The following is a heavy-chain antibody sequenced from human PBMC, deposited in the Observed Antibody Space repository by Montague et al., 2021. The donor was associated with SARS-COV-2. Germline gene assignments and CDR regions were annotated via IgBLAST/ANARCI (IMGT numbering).Heavy chain of an antibody. J-gene: IGHJ4*02. D-gene: IGHD6-19*01. V-gene: IGHV4-39*01. CDR2: IYYRGST. CDR3: ATQEDPSGWIPGPFDF. Sequence: SETLFLTCTVSGGSISSSSYYWAWIRQPPGKGLEWIGSIYYRGSTYYNPSLKSRVFISVDTSNNQLSLTLTSVTAADTAVYYCATQEDPSGWIPGPFDFWGQGTLLSVSS. CDR1: GGSISSSSYY.